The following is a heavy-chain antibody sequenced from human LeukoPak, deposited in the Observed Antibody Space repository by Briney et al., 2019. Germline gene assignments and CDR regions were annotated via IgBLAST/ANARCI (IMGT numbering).Heavy chain of an antibody. J-gene: IGHJ6*02. CDR3: ARDPYCGGDCYQYYYYYGMDV. D-gene: IGHD2-21*02. Sequence: ASVKVSCKASGYTFTRYDINWVRQATGQGLEWMGWMNTKSGNTGHAQKFQGRVTITRDTSISTVYMELSSLRSEDTAVYFCARDPYCGGDCYQYYYYYGMDVWGQGTTVTVSS. V-gene: IGHV1-8*03. CDR1: GYTFTRYD. CDR2: MNTKSGNT.